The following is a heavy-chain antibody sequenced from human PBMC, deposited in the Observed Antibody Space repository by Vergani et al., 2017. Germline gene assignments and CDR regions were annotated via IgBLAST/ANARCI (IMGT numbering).Heavy chain of an antibody. D-gene: IGHD6-19*01. CDR3: AKDDAVAGGYLDS. V-gene: IGHV4-39*07. CDR1: GGSISSSSYY. J-gene: IGHJ4*02. CDR2: IYYSGST. Sequence: QLQLQESGPGLVKPSETLSLTCTVSGGSISSSSYYWGWIRQPPGKGLEWIGSIYYSGSTYYNPSLKSRVTISVDTSKNQFSLKLSSVTAADTAVYYCAKDDAVAGGYLDSWGQGTLVTVSS.